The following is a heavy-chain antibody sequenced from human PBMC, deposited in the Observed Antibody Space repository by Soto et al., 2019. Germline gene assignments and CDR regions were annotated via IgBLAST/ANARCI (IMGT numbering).Heavy chain of an antibody. V-gene: IGHV4-30-4*01. D-gene: IGHD3-22*01. CDR3: VRGGNPYHYATSGPGTFDK. CDR1: GDSVSGGDSY. CDR2: TSFSGYT. Sequence: QVQLQESGPGLVKPSQTLSLTCTVSGDSVSGGDSYWSWIRQPPGKALEWIGYTSFSGYTSYTPSLKVGVSISVDMSKSQFSRRLTSVTAADTAIYYCVRGGNPYHYATSGPGTFDKWGQGTLVSVSS. J-gene: IGHJ4*02.